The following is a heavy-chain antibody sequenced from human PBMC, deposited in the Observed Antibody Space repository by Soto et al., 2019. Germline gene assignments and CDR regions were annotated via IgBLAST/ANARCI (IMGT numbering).Heavy chain of an antibody. CDR3: AKDSRPLMITFGGVIVGAFDI. J-gene: IGHJ3*02. V-gene: IGHV3-23*01. Sequence: GGSLRLSCAASGFTFSSYAMSWVRQAPGKGLEWVSAISGSGGSTYYADSVKGRFTISRDNSKNTLYLQMNSLRAEDTAVYYCAKDSRPLMITFGGVIVGAFDIWGQGTMVTVSS. CDR2: ISGSGGST. CDR1: GFTFSSYA. D-gene: IGHD3-16*02.